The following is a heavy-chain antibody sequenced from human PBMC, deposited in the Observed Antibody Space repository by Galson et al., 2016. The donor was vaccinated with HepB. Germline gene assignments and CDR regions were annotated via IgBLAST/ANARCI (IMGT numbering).Heavy chain of an antibody. CDR2: INSDGTFT. Sequence: SLRLSCAASGFTFNSQWMHWVRQAPGKGLVWVSRINSDGTFTSYADSVKGRFTISRDNAKNTLYLQMNSLRAEDTAVYYCAKDDYMRAWGQGTLLTVSS. D-gene: IGHD4-11*01. V-gene: IGHV3-74*03. CDR1: GFTFNSQW. CDR3: AKDDYMRA. J-gene: IGHJ5*02.